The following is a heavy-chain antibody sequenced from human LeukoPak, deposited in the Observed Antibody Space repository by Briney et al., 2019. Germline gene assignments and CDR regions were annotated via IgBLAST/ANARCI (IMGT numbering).Heavy chain of an antibody. CDR3: ARAVWFGEFADAFDI. V-gene: IGHV3-20*04. D-gene: IGHD3-10*01. CDR1: GFTFDDYG. J-gene: IGHJ3*02. CDR2: INWNGGST. Sequence: PGGSLRPSCAASGFTFDDYGMSWVRQAPGKGLEWVSGINWNGGSTGYADSVKGRFTISRDNAKNSLYLQMNSLRAEDTALYYCARAVWFGEFADAFDIWGQGTMVTVSS.